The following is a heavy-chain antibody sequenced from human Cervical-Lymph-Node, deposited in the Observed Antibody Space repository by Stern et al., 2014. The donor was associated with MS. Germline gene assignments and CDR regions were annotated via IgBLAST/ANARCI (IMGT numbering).Heavy chain of an antibody. D-gene: IGHD6-13*01. CDR1: GFNFSDYW. CDR3: ARDIGASGFDP. Sequence: EVQLVESGGGLVQPGGSLRLSCAASGFNFSDYWMHWVRHFPEKGLFWVSQSKRYGSGTSYADSVKGRFTISRDNAKNRVYLQMNSLRAEDTAVYYCARDIGASGFDPWGQGTLVTVSS. J-gene: IGHJ5*02. V-gene: IGHV3-74*01. CDR2: SKRYGSGT.